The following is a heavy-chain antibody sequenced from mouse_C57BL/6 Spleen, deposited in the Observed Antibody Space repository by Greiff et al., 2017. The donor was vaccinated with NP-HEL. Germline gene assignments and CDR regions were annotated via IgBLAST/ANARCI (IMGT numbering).Heavy chain of an antibody. J-gene: IGHJ1*03. CDR2: ITHSGET. Sequence: VKLVESGPGLVKPSQSLFLTCSITGFPITSGYYWIWIRQSPGKPLEWMGYITHSGETFYNPSLQSPISITRETSKNQFFLQLNSVTTEDTAMYYCAGDNYGHWYFDVWGTGTTVTVSS. V-gene: IGHV12-3*01. CDR3: AGDNYGHWYFDV. CDR1: GFPITSGYY. D-gene: IGHD1-1*02.